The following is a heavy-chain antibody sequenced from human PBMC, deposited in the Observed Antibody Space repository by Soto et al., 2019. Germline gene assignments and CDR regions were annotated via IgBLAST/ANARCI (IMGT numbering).Heavy chain of an antibody. CDR2: ISAYNGNT. J-gene: IGHJ6*02. D-gene: IGHD6-13*01. CDR1: GYTFTSYG. CDR3: ATRIAAAEPYYYGMDV. Sequence: QVQLVQSGAEVKKPGASVKVSCKASGYTFTSYGISWVRQAPGQGLEWMGWISAYNGNTNYAQKLQGRVTMTPDTPTSKAHMELRSLRSDATAVYYCATRIAAAEPYYYGMDVWGQGTTVTVSS. V-gene: IGHV1-18*01.